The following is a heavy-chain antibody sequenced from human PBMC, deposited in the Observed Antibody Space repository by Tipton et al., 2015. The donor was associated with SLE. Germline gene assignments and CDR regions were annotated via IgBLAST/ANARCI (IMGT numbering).Heavy chain of an antibody. J-gene: IGHJ6*02. Sequence: TLSLTCAVYGGSFSGYYWSWIRQPPGKGLEWIGEINHRGSTNYNPSLKSRVTISVDTSQNQFSLKLSSVIAADTAVYYCARHPNRSPGNYYYGLDVWGQGTTVTVSS. CDR3: ARHPNRSPGNYYYGLDV. D-gene: IGHD3-10*01. CDR2: INHRGST. V-gene: IGHV4-34*01. CDR1: GGSFSGYY.